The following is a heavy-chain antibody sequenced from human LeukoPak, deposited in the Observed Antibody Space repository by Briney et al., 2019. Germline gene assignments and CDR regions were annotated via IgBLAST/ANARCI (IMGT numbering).Heavy chain of an antibody. CDR1: GFTFSSYW. CDR2: IYNDGSNT. J-gene: IGHJ4*02. V-gene: IGHV3-74*01. D-gene: IGHD3-16*01. CDR3: ARDHTNLGVALRY. Sequence: PGGSLRLSCAASGFTFSSYWMHWVRQAPGKGLVWVSCIYNDGSNTNYADSVKGRFTISRDKAKDTLYLQMNRLRAEDTAVYYYARDHTNLGVALRYWGQGTLVTVSS.